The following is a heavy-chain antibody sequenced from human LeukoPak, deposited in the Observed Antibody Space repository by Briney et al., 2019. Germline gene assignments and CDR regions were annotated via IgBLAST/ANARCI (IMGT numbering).Heavy chain of an antibody. V-gene: IGHV3-21*06. CDR3: ARDRLPRTVPSAGTGFDY. CDR1: TFSISRYN. Sequence: PGGSLRLSCIDSTFSISRYNMNWVRQAPGKGLEWVSSISSSSNYIYYADSVKGRFTISRDNTKSSLYLQMSSLRDEDTAVYYCARDRLPRTVPSAGTGFDYWGPGTLVAVSS. D-gene: IGHD6-13*01. CDR2: ISSSSNYI. J-gene: IGHJ4*02.